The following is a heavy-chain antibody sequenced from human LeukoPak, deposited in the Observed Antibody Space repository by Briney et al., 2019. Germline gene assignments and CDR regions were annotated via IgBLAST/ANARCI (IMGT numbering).Heavy chain of an antibody. CDR2: IIPIFGTA. V-gene: IGHV1-69*05. CDR1: GGTFSSYA. J-gene: IGHJ6*03. D-gene: IGHD5-18*01. Sequence: SVKVSCKASGGTFSSYAISWVRQAPGQGLEWMGGIIPIFGTANYAQKFQGRVTITTDESTSTAYMELSSLRSEDTAVYYCARDPGGYSNGYGLYYMDVWGKGTTVTVSS. CDR3: ARDPGGYSNGYGLYYMDV.